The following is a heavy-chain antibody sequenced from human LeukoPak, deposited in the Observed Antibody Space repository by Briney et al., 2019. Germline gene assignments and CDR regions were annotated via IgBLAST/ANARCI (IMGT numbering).Heavy chain of an antibody. Sequence: GGSLRLSCAASGFAFNTYWMTWVRQATGKGLEWVANINEDGTEKYYVDSVKGRFTISRDNAKNSLYLQMSSLRDEDTAVYYCAREYFYNWRGHGAVRFWGQGTLVTVSS. D-gene: IGHD3-3*01. V-gene: IGHV3-7*01. J-gene: IGHJ4*02. CDR1: GFAFNTYW. CDR2: INEDGTEK. CDR3: AREYFYNWRGHGAVRF.